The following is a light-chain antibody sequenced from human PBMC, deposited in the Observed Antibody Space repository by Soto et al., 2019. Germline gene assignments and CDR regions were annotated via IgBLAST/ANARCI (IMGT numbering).Light chain of an antibody. V-gene: IGKV1-8*01. Sequence: RISNPQSSLLLSTVERVNIXARASQDISSYLAWYQQKPGKAPKLLIYAASTLQSGVPSRFSGSGSGTDFTLTISCLQSEDFAIYYCQQYYIYPWTFGQGTKVDIK. CDR3: QQYYIYPWT. CDR1: QDISSY. CDR2: AAS. J-gene: IGKJ1*01.